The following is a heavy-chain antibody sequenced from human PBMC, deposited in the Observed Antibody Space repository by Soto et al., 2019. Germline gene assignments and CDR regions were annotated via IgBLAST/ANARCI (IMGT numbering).Heavy chain of an antibody. CDR2: IIPIFGTA. CDR1: GGTFSSYA. Sequence: QVQLVQSGAEVKKPGSWVKVSCKDSGGTFSSYAISWVRQAPGQGLDWMGGIIPIFGTANYAQKCQGRVTITADESTSTAYMELSRLRSEDTAVYYCARHPGGRGYYYGMDVWGQETTVTVSS. V-gene: IGHV1-69*12. D-gene: IGHD2-15*01. J-gene: IGHJ6*02. CDR3: ARHPGGRGYYYGMDV.